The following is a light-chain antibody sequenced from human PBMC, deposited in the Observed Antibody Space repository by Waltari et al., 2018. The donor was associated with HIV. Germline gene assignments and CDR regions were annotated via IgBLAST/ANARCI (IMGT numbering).Light chain of an antibody. CDR2: RNN. J-gene: IGLJ3*02. V-gene: IGLV1-47*01. Sequence: QSVLTQSPSTSASPGQRVTISCSGTSSNIGNNFVSWYQLLPGTAPKLLIFRNNQRPSGVPDRFSGSKSDTSASLVISVLRSEDEAEYFCAVWDGSLSAWLFGGGTKVAVL. CDR3: AVWDGSLSAWL. CDR1: SSNIGNNF.